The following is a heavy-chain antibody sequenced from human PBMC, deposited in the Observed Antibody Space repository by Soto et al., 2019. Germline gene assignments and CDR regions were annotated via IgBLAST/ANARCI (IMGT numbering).Heavy chain of an antibody. V-gene: IGHV3-33*01. CDR1: GFTFSNYG. CDR2: IWYDGSSE. Sequence: GGSLRLSCAASGFTFSNYGVHWVRQAPGKGLEWVAVIWYDGSSEYYTESVKGRFTISRDNSKNTLYLQMNSLRAEDTAVYYCARVPGSGTYYDNRIANDAFDIWGQGTMVTVSS. D-gene: IGHD3-10*01. CDR3: ARVPGSGTYYDNRIANDAFDI. J-gene: IGHJ3*02.